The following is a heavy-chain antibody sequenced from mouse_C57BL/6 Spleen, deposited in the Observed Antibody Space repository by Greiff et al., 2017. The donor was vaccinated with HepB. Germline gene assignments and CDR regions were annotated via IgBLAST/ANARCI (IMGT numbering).Heavy chain of an antibody. CDR2: IYPGDGDT. D-gene: IGHD2-3*01. Sequence: VQLQQSGPELVKPGASVKISCKASGYAFSSSWMNWVKQRPGKGLEWIGRIYPGDGDTNYNGKFKGKATLTADKSSSTAYMQLSSLTSEDSAVYVCATGIYDGYDRGGWFAYWGQGTLVTVSA. CDR3: ATGIYDGYDRGGWFAY. V-gene: IGHV1-82*01. CDR1: GYAFSSSW. J-gene: IGHJ3*01.